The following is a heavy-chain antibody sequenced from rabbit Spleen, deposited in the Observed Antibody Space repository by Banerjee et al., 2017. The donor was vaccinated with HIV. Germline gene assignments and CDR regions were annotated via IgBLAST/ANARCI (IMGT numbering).Heavy chain of an antibody. D-gene: IGHD8-1*01. Sequence: QLKESGGGLVQPGGSLKLSCKASGFDFSSYYITWVRQAPGKGLEWIGYIDPVVGSTSYGGWVNGLFTISRHNAQNTLYLQLYSLTAADTATYFCARILVFSGSSYPYNLWGPGTLVTVS. J-gene: IGHJ4*01. CDR1: GFDFSSYY. V-gene: IGHV1S7*01. CDR2: IDPVVGST. CDR3: ARILVFSGSSYPYNL.